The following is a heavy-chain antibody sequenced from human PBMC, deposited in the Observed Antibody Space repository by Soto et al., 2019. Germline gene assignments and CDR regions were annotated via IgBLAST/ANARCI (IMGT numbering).Heavy chain of an antibody. Sequence: QVQLVQSAAEVKKPGASVKVSCKTSGYIFTNYGISWVRQAPGQGLEWMGWISAYDGLTNHSQKFQGRVTMTTDTSTSTAYMELRSLSSDDAAVYYCARVRYHDTSGYYDVAYWGQGTLVTVSS. D-gene: IGHD3-22*01. J-gene: IGHJ4*02. V-gene: IGHV1-18*01. CDR3: ARVRYHDTSGYYDVAY. CDR1: GYIFTNYG. CDR2: ISAYDGLT.